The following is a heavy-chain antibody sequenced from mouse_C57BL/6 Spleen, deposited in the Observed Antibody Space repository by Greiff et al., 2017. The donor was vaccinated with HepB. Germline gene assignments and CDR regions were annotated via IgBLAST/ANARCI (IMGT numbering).Heavy chain of an antibody. CDR1: GYPFTSYW. V-gene: IGHV1-5*01. D-gene: IGHD1-2*01. J-gene: IGHJ1*03. CDR3: TSKDCDGGHFDV. Sequence: VQLQQSGAVLARPGASVKMSCKASGYPFTSYWMHWVNQRPGQGLEWIGAIYPGNSDTSYNQKFKGKAKLTAVTAASSAYMELSSLTNEDAAVYDCTSKDCDGGHFDVWGTGTTVTVSS. CDR2: IYPGNSDT.